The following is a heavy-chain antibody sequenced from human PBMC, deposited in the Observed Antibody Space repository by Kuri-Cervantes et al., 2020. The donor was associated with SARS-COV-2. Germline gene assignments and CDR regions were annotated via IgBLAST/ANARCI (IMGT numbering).Heavy chain of an antibody. CDR1: GFTFSSYA. CDR2: ISYDGSNK. CDR3: ARDHRDGYNWSSFFGGMDV. Sequence: GGSLRLSCAASGFTFSSYAMSWVRQAPGKGLEWVAVISYDGSNKYYADSVKGRFTISRDNSKNTLYLQMNSLRAEDTAVYYCARDHRDGYNWSSFFGGMDVWGQGTTVTVSS. D-gene: IGHD5-24*01. V-gene: IGHV3-30-3*01. J-gene: IGHJ6*02.